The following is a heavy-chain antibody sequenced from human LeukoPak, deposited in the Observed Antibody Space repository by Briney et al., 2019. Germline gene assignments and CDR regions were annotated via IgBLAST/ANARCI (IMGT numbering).Heavy chain of an antibody. CDR2: IYHSGST. D-gene: IGHD5-24*01. J-gene: IGHJ4*02. CDR3: ARTRRDGSYLSY. V-gene: IGHV4-30-2*01. Sequence: SETLSLTCTVSGGSISSGGYYWSWIRQPPGKGLEWIGYIYHSGSTYYNPSLKSRVTISVDTSKNQFSLKLSSVTAADTAVYYCARTRRDGSYLSYWGQGTLVTVSS. CDR1: GGSISSGGYY.